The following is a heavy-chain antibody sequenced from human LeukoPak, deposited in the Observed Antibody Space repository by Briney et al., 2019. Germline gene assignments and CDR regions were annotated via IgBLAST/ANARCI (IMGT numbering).Heavy chain of an antibody. CDR3: ARVRSAARPGGGIYYYYYYMDV. J-gene: IGHJ6*03. V-gene: IGHV4-61*02. CDR1: GGSISSGSYY. Sequence: SETLSLTCTVSGGSISSGSYYWSWIRQPAEKGLEWIGRIYTSGSTNYNPSLKSRVTISVATSKNQFSLKLSSVTAADTAVYYCARVRSAARPGGGIYYYYYYMDVWGKGTTVTVSS. D-gene: IGHD6-6*01. CDR2: IYTSGST.